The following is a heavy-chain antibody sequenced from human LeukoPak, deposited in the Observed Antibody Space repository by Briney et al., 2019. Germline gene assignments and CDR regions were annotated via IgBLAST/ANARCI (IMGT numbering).Heavy chain of an antibody. D-gene: IGHD6-6*01. Sequence: ASVKVSCKASGYTFSSFGISWVRQAPGQGLEWMGWINPNSGGTNYAQKFQGRVTMTRDTSISTAYMELSRLRSDDTAVYYCARGPSSGSIAARAWGQGTLVTVSS. V-gene: IGHV1-2*02. J-gene: IGHJ5*02. CDR2: INPNSGGT. CDR1: GYTFSSFG. CDR3: ARGPSSGSIAARA.